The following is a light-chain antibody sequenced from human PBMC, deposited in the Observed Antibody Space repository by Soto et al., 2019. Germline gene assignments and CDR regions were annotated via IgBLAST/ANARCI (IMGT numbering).Light chain of an antibody. CDR3: SSYTSSSTLVV. CDR2: DVS. J-gene: IGLJ2*01. V-gene: IGLV2-14*01. Sequence: QSVLTQPASVSGSPGHSITISCTGTSSDVGDYNYVSWYQQHPGKAPKLMIYDVSNRPSGVSNRFSGSKSGNTASLTISGLQAEDEADYYCSSYTSSSTLVVFGGGTKLTVL. CDR1: SSDVGDYNY.